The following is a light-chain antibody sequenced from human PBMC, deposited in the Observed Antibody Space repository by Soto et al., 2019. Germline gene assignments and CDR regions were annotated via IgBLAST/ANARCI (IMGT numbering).Light chain of an antibody. CDR1: QDITLY. CDR2: VVS. J-gene: IGKJ2*01. Sequence: IQMTQSPSSLSASVGDRVTTTCQASQDITLYLNWYQHKAGKAPNLLIHVVSTLETGVPARFNARGSGKIFTLTIITMQPAAVATYYCQEYDSRANTFSQGTKVEIK. CDR3: QEYDSRANT. V-gene: IGKV1-33*01.